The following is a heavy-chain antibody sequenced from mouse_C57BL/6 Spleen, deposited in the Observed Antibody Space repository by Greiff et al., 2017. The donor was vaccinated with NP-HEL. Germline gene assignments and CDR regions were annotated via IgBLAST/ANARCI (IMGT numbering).Heavy chain of an antibody. J-gene: IGHJ2*01. Sequence: VQLQQSGAELVRPGASVTLSCKASGYTFTDYEMHWVKQTPVHGLEWIGAIDPETGGTAYNQKFKGKAILTADKSSSTAYMELRSLTSEDSAVYYCTGDYGYYFDYWGQGTTLTVSS. CDR3: TGDYGYYFDY. V-gene: IGHV1-15*01. CDR1: GYTFTDYE. D-gene: IGHD2-4*01. CDR2: IDPETGGT.